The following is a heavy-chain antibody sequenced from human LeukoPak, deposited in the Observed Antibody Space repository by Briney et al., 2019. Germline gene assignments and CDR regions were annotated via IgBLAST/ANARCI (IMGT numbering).Heavy chain of an antibody. CDR1: GYTFTGYY. CDR3: GRGTIAVVAADLRTDQ. CDR2: INPNSGGS. J-gene: IGHJ4*02. D-gene: IGHD2-15*01. V-gene: IGHV1-2*02. Sequence: ASVKVSCKASGYTFTGYYMHWVRQAPGQGLEWMAWINPNSGGSNYAQKFQGRVTMTRDTSISTAYMELSSLTFDDTAVYYCGRGTIAVVAADLRTDQWGQGTLVIVSS.